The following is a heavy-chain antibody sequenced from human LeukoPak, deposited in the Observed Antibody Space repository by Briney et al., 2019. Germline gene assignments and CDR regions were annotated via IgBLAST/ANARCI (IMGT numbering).Heavy chain of an antibody. J-gene: IGHJ1*01. CDR1: GGSFSGYY. CDR2: INHSGST. Sequence: PSETLTLTCAVYGGSFSGYYWSWIRQPPGKGLEWIGEINHSGSTNYNPSLKSRVTISVDTSKNQFSLKLSSVTAADTAMYYCVRVVAAAGYTIKYFQHWGQGTLVTVSS. V-gene: IGHV4-34*01. CDR3: VRVVAAAGYTIKYFQH. D-gene: IGHD6-13*01.